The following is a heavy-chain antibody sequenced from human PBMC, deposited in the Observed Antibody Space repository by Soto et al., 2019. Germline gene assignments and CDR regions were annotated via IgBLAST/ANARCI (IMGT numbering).Heavy chain of an antibody. CDR1: GFIFSDYY. CDR3: ARDDKRFNYIRYDYYSFSTDV. D-gene: IGHD4-4*01. V-gene: IGHV3-11*01. CDR2: ISSSGNTI. Sequence: QVQLVQSGGGLVKPGGSLRLSCTASGFIFSDYYMSWIRQAPGKGLEWVSYISSSGNTIYYADSVKGRFTVSRDNAKKSLNLEMSSLRAEDTAVYYCARDDKRFNYIRYDYYSFSTDVWGKGTTVTVSS. J-gene: IGHJ6*03.